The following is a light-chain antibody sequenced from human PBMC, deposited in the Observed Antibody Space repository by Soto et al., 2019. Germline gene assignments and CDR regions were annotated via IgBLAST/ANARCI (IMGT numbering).Light chain of an antibody. CDR3: QQSYDTPLT. Sequence: DIQMTQSPVSLSASVGDRVTITCRASQTISRNLNWYQQKPGKAPKLLIFAASSLQSGVPLRFSGSGSGTDFTLTISRLQPEEFATYYCQQSYDTPLTFGGGTKVEIK. V-gene: IGKV1-39*01. CDR2: AAS. J-gene: IGKJ4*01. CDR1: QTISRN.